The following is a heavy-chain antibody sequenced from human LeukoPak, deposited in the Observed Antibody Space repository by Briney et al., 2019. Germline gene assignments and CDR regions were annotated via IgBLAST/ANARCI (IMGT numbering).Heavy chain of an antibody. CDR1: GFTVSSNY. D-gene: IGHD5-18*01. CDR3: ARAEYTAYGDY. Sequence: PGGSLRLSCAASGFTVSSNYMSWVRQAPGKGLEWVSVIYSGGSTYYADSVKGRFTISRDNSKNTLYLQMNSLRAEDTAVYYCARAEYTAYGDYRGQGTLVTVSS. J-gene: IGHJ4*02. CDR2: IYSGGST. V-gene: IGHV3-53*01.